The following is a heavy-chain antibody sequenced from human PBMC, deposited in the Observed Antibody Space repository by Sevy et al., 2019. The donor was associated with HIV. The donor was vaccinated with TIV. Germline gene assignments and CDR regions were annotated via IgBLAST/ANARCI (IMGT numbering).Heavy chain of an antibody. J-gene: IGHJ4*02. CDR3: ARDNAGYDF. Sequence: GGSLRLSCAASVSGINFSGYWMSWVRQVPGKGLEWVANINEDGTKDYYVGSLKGRCTISRDNAKKSLYLQMNTVRVEDTAVYYCARDNAGYDFWGQGTLVTVSS. V-gene: IGHV3-7*01. CDR2: INEDGTKD. CDR1: GINFSGYW. D-gene: IGHD5-12*01.